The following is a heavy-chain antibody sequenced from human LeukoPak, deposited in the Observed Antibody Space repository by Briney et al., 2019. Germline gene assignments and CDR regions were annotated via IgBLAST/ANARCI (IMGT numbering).Heavy chain of an antibody. V-gene: IGHV3-23*01. CDR3: ATVFGY. CDR2: ISGSGGST. J-gene: IGHJ4*02. Sequence: TGGSLRLSCAAFGFTFSSYAMSWVRQAPGKGLEWVSAISGSGGSTYYADSVKGRFTIPRDNAKNTVYLQMNSLRAEDSAVYYCATVFGYWGQGTLVTVSS. CDR1: GFTFSSYA. D-gene: IGHD1-1*01.